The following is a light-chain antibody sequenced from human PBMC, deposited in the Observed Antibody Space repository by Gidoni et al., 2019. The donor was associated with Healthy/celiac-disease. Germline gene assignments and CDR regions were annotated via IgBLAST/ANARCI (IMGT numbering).Light chain of an antibody. CDR3: QQRSNWPPLT. CDR2: DAS. Sequence: ELLFTQSPATLSFSPGERATLSCRASQSVSSYLAWYQQKPGQAPRLLIYDASNRATGIPARFSGSGSGTDFTLTISSLEPEDFAVYYCQQRSNWPPLTFGGGTKVEIK. J-gene: IGKJ4*01. CDR1: QSVSSY. V-gene: IGKV3-11*01.